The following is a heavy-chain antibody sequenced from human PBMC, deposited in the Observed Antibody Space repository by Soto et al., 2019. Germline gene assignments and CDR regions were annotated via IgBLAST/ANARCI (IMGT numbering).Heavy chain of an antibody. CDR2: LHPSGST. CDR1: GCSISNYY. J-gene: IGHJ4*02. D-gene: IGHD2-8*01. Sequence: PSETLSLTCSVSGCSISNYYWSWIRQSAGKGLEWVGRLHPSGSTNYVPPLRGRVTMSVDTSKNLFSLELTSVTAADTAVYYCARGGSDARRFDYWGQGTLVTVSS. CDR3: ARGGSDARRFDY. V-gene: IGHV4-4*07.